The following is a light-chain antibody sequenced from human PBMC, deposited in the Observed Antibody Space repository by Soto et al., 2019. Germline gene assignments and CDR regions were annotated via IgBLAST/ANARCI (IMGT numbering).Light chain of an antibody. CDR1: SNDVGGYAY. Sequence: QSALTQPASVSGSPGQSITISCTGTSNDVGGYAYVSWYQQYPGKAPKLVIYQVTNRPSGVSNRFSGSRSGNTASLTISGLQAEDEADYYCSSYTDSSNYVFGTGTKLTVL. CDR2: QVT. V-gene: IGLV2-14*01. J-gene: IGLJ1*01. CDR3: SSYTDSSNYV.